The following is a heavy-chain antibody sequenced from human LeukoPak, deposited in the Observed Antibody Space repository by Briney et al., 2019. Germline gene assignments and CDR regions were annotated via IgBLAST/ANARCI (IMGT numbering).Heavy chain of an antibody. Sequence: PGGSLRLSCAASGFTVSSDYMSWVRQAPGKGLEWVLVIYSGGSTYYADSVRGRFTISRDNSENTLYLQMNSLRAEDTAMYYCARDSHYDVSGSDYWGQGTLVTVSS. CDR2: IYSGGST. J-gene: IGHJ4*02. CDR1: GFTVSSDY. D-gene: IGHD3-22*01. CDR3: ARDSHYDVSGSDY. V-gene: IGHV3-53*01.